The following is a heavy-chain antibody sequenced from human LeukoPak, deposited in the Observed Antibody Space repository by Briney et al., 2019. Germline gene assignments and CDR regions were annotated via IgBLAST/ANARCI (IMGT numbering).Heavy chain of an antibody. Sequence: PRGGLRLSCADSLFTFSGSVMHGVCQAPAKGRGWVGVISYVRSDKYYADSPKSRFTLSRDNIKNTLYLPRNSLRGEDRAVYYCAKGSRCLVLDWFDPWGEGTLVTVSP. V-gene: IGHV3-30*18. CDR1: LFTFSGSV. CDR3: AKGSRCLVLDWFDP. D-gene: IGHD6-19*01. J-gene: IGHJ5*02. CDR2: ISYVRSDK.